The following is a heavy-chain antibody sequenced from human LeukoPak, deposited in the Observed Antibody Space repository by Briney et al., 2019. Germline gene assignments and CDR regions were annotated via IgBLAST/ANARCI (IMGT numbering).Heavy chain of an antibody. CDR1: GYSFIRYH. CDR2: LKLYDGSI. D-gene: IGHD2-8*01. Sequence: ASVKVSCKASGYSFIRYHIHWVRQAPGQGLEWMGVLKLYDGSISHTQKFQGRVTMTSDTSTSTVYMELSSLRSEDTAVYYCARDSNGVNWFDPWGQGTLVTVSS. V-gene: IGHV1-46*01. J-gene: IGHJ5*02. CDR3: ARDSNGVNWFDP.